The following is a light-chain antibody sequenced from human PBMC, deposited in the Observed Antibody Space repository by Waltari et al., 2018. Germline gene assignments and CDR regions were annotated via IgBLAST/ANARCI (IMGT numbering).Light chain of an antibody. J-gene: IGKJ1*01. CDR2: WAS. V-gene: IGKV4-1*01. CDR3: QQYYRSRT. CDR1: QSVLYSSTNKNY. Sequence: DIVMTQSPDSLAVSLGERATINCKSSQSVLYSSTNKNYLAWDQQKPGQPPKLLISWASTRESGVPDRFSGSGSGTDFTLTISSLQAEDVAVYYSQQYYRSRTFGQGTRVEIK.